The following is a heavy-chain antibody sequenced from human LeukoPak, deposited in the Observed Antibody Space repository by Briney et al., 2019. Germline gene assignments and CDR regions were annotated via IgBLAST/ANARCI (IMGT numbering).Heavy chain of an antibody. D-gene: IGHD3-10*01. CDR3: ARAPSETYYYGSGSPYYYYYGMDV. Sequence: SETLSLTCTVSGGSISSYYWSWIRQPAGKGLEWIGRIHTSGSTNYNPSLKSRVTMSVDTSKSQFSLKLSSVTAADTAVYYCARAPSETYYYGSGSPYYYYYGMDVWGQGTTVTISS. J-gene: IGHJ6*02. CDR1: GGSISSYY. CDR2: IHTSGST. V-gene: IGHV4-4*07.